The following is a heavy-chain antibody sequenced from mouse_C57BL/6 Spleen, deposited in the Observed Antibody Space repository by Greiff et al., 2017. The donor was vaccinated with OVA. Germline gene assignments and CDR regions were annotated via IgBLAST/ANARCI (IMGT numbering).Heavy chain of an antibody. CDR3: TGSTTVVATY. V-gene: IGHV6-3*01. D-gene: IGHD1-1*01. Sequence: EVHLVESGGGLVQPGGSMKLSCVASGFTFSNYWMNWVRQSPEKGLEWVAQIRLKSDNYATHYAESVKGRFTISRDDSKSSVYLQMNNLRAEDTGMYYCTGSTTVVATYWGQGTLVTVSA. CDR2: IRLKSDNYAT. J-gene: IGHJ3*01. CDR1: GFTFSNYW.